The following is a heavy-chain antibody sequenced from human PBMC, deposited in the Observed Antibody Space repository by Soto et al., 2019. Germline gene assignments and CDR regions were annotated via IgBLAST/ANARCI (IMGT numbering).Heavy chain of an antibody. Sequence: ASVKVSCKASGYTFTSYGISWVRQAPGQGLEWMGWISAYNGNTNYAQKLQGRVTMTTDTSTSTAYMELRSLRSDDTAVYYCARGITIFGVVILYYYYGMDVWGQGTTVTVS. V-gene: IGHV1-18*01. CDR3: ARGITIFGVVILYYYYGMDV. J-gene: IGHJ6*02. D-gene: IGHD3-3*01. CDR2: ISAYNGNT. CDR1: GYTFTSYG.